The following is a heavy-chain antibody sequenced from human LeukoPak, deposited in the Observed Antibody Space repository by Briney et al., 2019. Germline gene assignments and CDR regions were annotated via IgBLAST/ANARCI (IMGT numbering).Heavy chain of an antibody. J-gene: IGHJ4*02. V-gene: IGHV4-34*01. D-gene: IGHD3-22*01. CDR1: GGSFSGYY. CDR2: INHSGST. CDR3: ARDPVRGPNDY. Sequence: PSETLSLTCAVYGGSFSGYYWSWIRQPPGKGLEWIGEINHSGSTNYNPSLKSRVTISVDTSKNQFSLKLSSVTAADTAVYYCARDPVRGPNDYWGQGTLVTVSS.